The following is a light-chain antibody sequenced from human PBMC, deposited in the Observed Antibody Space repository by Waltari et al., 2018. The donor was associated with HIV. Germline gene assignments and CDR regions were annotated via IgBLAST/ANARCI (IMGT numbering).Light chain of an antibody. V-gene: IGKV4-1*01. CDR3: QQYYSTPPMYT. CDR2: WAS. Sequence: DIVMTQSPDSLVVSLGERATINCKSSQSVLCSSNNKNYLAWYQQKPGQPPKLLIYWASTRESGVPDRFSGSGSGTDFTLTISSLQAEDVAVYYCQQYYSTPPMYTFGQGTKLEIK. CDR1: QSVLCSSNNKNY. J-gene: IGKJ2*01.